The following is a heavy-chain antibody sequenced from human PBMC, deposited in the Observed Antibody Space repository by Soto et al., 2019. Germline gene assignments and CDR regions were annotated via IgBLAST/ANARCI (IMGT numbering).Heavy chain of an antibody. V-gene: IGHV1-69*01. Sequence: QVQLVESGGGVVQPGRSLRLSCAASGFTFSSYAISWVRQAPGQGLEWMGGIIPIFGTANYAQKFQGRVTITADESTSTAYMELSSLRSEDTAVCYCARRRGSSGSYYYYGMDVWGQGTTVTVSS. D-gene: IGHD1-26*01. J-gene: IGHJ6*02. CDR2: IIPIFGTA. CDR3: ARRRGSSGSYYYYGMDV. CDR1: GFTFSSYA.